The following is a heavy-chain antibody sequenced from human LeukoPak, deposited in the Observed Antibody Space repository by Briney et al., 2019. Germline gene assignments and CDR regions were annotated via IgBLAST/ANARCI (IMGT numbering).Heavy chain of an antibody. Sequence: GGSLRLSCAASGFTFSSYGMHWVRQAPGKGLEWVAVIWYDRSNKYYADSVKGRFTISRDNSKNTLYLQMNSLRAEDTAVYYCAKDRSDSSGYPLDYWGQGTLVTVSS. J-gene: IGHJ4*02. CDR2: IWYDRSNK. V-gene: IGHV3-33*06. CDR1: GFTFSSYG. CDR3: AKDRSDSSGYPLDY. D-gene: IGHD3-22*01.